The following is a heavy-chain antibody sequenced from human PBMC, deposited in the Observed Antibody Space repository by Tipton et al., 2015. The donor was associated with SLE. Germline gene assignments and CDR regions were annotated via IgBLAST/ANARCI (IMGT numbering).Heavy chain of an antibody. CDR1: GYTFTSYA. D-gene: IGHD3-10*01. J-gene: IGHJ3*02. CDR3: AREGAFITLVRGVITPGAFDI. V-gene: IGHV1-3*03. CDR2: INAGNGNT. Sequence: QVQLVQSGAEVKKPGASVKVSCKASGYTFTSYAMHWVRQAPGQRLEWMGWINAGNGNTKYSQEFQGRVTITRDTSASTAYMELSSLRSEDMAVYYCAREGAFITLVRGVITPGAFDIWGQGTMVTVSS.